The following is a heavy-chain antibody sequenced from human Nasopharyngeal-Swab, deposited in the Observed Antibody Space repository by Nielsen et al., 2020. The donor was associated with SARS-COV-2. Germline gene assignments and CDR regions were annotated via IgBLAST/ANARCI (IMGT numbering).Heavy chain of an antibody. V-gene: IGHV3-13*01. CDR2: IGTAGDT. D-gene: IGHD3-9*01. CDR3: ARGRLRYFDWLLEGHAFDI. CDR1: GFTFSSYD. Sequence: GESLKISCAASGFTFSSYDMHWVRQATGKGMEWVSAIGTAGDTYYPGSVKGRFTISRENAKNSLYLQRNSLRAGDTAVYYCARGRLRYFDWLLEGHAFDIWGQGTMVTVSS. J-gene: IGHJ3*02.